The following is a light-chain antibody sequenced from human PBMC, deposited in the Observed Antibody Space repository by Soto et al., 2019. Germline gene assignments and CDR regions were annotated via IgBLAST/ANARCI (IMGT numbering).Light chain of an antibody. CDR2: DVS. J-gene: IGLJ2*01. CDR3: SSYASSSPLVV. CDR1: SSDVGGYNY. V-gene: IGLV2-14*01. Sequence: QSALTQPASVSGSPGQSITISCTGTSSDVGGYNYVSWYQQHPGNAPKLMIYDVSNRPSGVSNRFSGSKSGNTASLTISGLQAEDEADSYCSSYASSSPLVVFGGGTQLTVL.